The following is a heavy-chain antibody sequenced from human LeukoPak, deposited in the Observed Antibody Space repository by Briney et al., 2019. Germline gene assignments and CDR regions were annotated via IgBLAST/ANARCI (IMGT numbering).Heavy chain of an antibody. CDR2: IHDSGTT. CDR3: ARGSVRGEFDP. CDR1: GGSISSYY. D-gene: IGHD3-10*01. Sequence: PSETLSLTCTVSGGSISSYYWSWIRQPPGKGLEWFGYIHDSGTTDYNPSLKSRVTMSVDTSKNQFSLKLSSVTAADTAVYSCARGSVRGEFDPWGQGTLVTVSS. V-gene: IGHV4-59*01. J-gene: IGHJ5*02.